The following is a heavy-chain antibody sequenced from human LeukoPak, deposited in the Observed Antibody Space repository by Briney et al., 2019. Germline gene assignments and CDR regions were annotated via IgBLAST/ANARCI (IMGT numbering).Heavy chain of an antibody. CDR3: ATEPAAVDY. V-gene: IGHV3-30*03. Sequence: PGGSLRLSCAASGFTFSSYGMHWVRQAPGKGLEWVAVISYDGSNKYYADSVKGRFTISRDNAKNSLYLQMTSLRVEDTAVYYCATEPAAVDYWGQGTLVTVSS. CDR2: ISYDGSNK. CDR1: GFTFSSYG. D-gene: IGHD2-2*01. J-gene: IGHJ4*02.